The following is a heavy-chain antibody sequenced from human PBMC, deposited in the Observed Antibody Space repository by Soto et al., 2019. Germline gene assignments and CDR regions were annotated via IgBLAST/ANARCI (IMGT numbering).Heavy chain of an antibody. V-gene: IGHV3-9*01. CDR2: ISWNSGSI. D-gene: IGHD2-15*01. CDR1: GFTFDDYA. J-gene: IGHJ4*02. CDR3: AKPGGSPYPGSYYFDY. Sequence: GGSLRLSCAASGFTFDDYAMHWVRQAPGKGLEWVSGISWNSGSIGYADSVKGRFTISRDNAKNSLYLQMNSLRAEDTALYYCAKPGGSPYPGSYYFDYWGQGTLVTVSS.